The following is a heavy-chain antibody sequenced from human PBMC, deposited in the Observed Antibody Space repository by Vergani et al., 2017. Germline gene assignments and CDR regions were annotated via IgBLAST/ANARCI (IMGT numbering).Heavy chain of an antibody. Sequence: QVTLKESGPVLVKPTETLTLTCTVSGFSLSNARMGVTWIRQPPGKALEWLAHIFSNDEKSYSTSLKSRLTIAKDTSKGQVVLSMTNMDPVDTATYYCARVLCLDSSGYFASDYWGQGTLVTVSS. CDR2: IFSNDEK. CDR3: ARVLCLDSSGYFASDY. D-gene: IGHD3-22*01. CDR1: GFSLSNARMG. V-gene: IGHV2-26*01. J-gene: IGHJ4*02.